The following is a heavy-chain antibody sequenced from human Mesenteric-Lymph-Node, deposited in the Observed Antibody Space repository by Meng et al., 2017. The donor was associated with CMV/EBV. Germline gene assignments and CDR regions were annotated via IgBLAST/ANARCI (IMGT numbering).Heavy chain of an antibody. J-gene: IGHJ4*02. Sequence: GESLKISCEASGFTFSDAWMSWVRQAPGKGLEWVSAISVSGGGTYFADSVKGRFTISRNNSKNTLYLQMNNLRAEDTAVYYCAKDLEAAYYDFWSGYYQGYYFDYWGQGTLVTVSS. CDR1: GFTFSDAW. CDR2: ISVSGGGT. CDR3: AKDLEAAYYDFWSGYYQGYYFDY. V-gene: IGHV3-23*01. D-gene: IGHD3-3*01.